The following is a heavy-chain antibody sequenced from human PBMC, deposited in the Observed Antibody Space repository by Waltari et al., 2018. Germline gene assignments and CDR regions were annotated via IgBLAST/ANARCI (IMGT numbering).Heavy chain of an antibody. CDR2: IYYRGST. J-gene: IGHJ4*02. V-gene: IGHV4-59*11. D-gene: IGHD3-22*01. Sequence: QVQLQESGPGLVKPSETLSLTCTVSGGSISSHYWSWIRQPPGKGLEWIGYIYYRGSTNYHPSRKSRVTISVDTSKNQFSLKLSSVTAADTAVYYCARVVVVDEGGFDYWGQGTLVTVSS. CDR1: GGSISSHY. CDR3: ARVVVVDEGGFDY.